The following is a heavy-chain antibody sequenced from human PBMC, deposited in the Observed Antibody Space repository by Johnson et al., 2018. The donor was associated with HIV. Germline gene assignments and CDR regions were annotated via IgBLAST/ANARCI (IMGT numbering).Heavy chain of an antibody. J-gene: IGHJ3*02. V-gene: IGHV3-11*04. Sequence: QVQLVESGGGLVKPGGSLRLSCAASGFTFSDYYMSWIRQAPGKGLEWVSYISSSGSTIYYADSVKGRFTISRDNAKNSLYLQITSLRASDTAVYYCARLESSGGYLGDAFDIWGQGTTVTVSS. CDR2: ISSSGSTI. D-gene: IGHD6-19*01. CDR1: GFTFSDYY. CDR3: ARLESSGGYLGDAFDI.